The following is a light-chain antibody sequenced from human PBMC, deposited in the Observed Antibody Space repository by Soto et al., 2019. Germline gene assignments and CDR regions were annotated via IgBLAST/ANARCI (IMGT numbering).Light chain of an antibody. V-gene: IGLV1-51*01. J-gene: IGLJ2*01. CDR2: DDD. Sequence: QSVLTQPPSVSAAPGQNVTISCSGSSSNIGSNYVSWYEQFPGKAPKLLLHDDDQRPSGIPERFSGSKSGTSATLAITGLQTGDEADYYCGTWDRSLSAQVFGGGTKVTVL. CDR3: GTWDRSLSAQV. CDR1: SSNIGSNY.